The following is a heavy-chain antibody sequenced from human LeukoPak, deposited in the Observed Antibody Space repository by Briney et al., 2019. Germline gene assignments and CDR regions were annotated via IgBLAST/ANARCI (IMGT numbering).Heavy chain of an antibody. CDR1: GFTFSNYA. V-gene: IGHV3-23*01. CDR2: LSGSGGST. J-gene: IGHJ4*02. CDR3: AKGAGGGYSYGPVDY. D-gene: IGHD5-18*01. Sequence: GGSLRLSCAGSGFTFSNYAMSWVRQAPGKGLAWVSALSGSGGSTYYADSVKGRFTLSRDNSNDTLYLQMNSLRAEDTAVYYCAKGAGGGYSYGPVDYCGQGTLVTVSS.